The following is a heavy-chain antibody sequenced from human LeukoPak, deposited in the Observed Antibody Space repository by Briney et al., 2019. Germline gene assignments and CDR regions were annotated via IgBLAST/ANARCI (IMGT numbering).Heavy chain of an antibody. CDR2: INPSGGST. CDR1: GYTFTSYY. Sequence: ASVKVSCKASGYTFTSYYMHWVRQAPGQGLEWMGIINPSGGSTSYAQKFQGRVTMTRDTSTSTVYMELSSLRSEDTGVYYCASTGYSSGWTDWYFDLWGRGDLVTV. CDR3: ASTGYSSGWTDWYFDL. J-gene: IGHJ2*01. V-gene: IGHV1-46*01. D-gene: IGHD6-19*01.